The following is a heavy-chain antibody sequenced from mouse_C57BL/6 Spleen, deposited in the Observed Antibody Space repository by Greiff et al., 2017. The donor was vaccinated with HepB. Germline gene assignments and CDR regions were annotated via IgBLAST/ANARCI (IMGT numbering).Heavy chain of an antibody. CDR1: GYTFTSYW. D-gene: IGHD1-1*01. J-gene: IGHJ2*01. Sequence: VQLQQPGAELVRPGTSVKLSCKASGYTFTSYWMHWVKQRPGQGLEWIGVIDPSDSYTNYNQKFKGKATLTVDTSSSTAYMQLSSLTSEDSAVYYCARGEGSTYFDYWGQGTTLTVSS. CDR2: IDPSDSYT. V-gene: IGHV1-59*01. CDR3: ARGEGSTYFDY.